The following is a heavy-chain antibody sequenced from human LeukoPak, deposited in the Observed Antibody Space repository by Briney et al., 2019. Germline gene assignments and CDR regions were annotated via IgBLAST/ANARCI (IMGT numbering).Heavy chain of an antibody. Sequence: GGSLRLSCVASGFTFSRHWMSWLRQAPGKGLEWVANMDTNGHEIYFGDSVKGRFTISRDNAGNSLYLQMNSLRDEDTAVYYCARVPSDFWGQGTRVTVS. V-gene: IGHV3-7*02. J-gene: IGHJ4*02. CDR3: ARVPSDF. CDR1: GFTFSRHW. CDR2: MDTNGHEI.